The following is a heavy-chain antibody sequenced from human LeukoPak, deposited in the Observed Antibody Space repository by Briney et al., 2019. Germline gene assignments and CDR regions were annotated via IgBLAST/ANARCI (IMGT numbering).Heavy chain of an antibody. CDR1: GFTFDDYA. Sequence: SGGSLRLSCAASGFTFDDYAMHWVRQAPGKGLEWVSGVSWNSGSIGYADSVKGRFTISRDNAKNSLYPQMNSLRAEDTALYYCAKALGRYFDWSDYFDYWGQGTLVTVSS. V-gene: IGHV3-9*01. CDR2: VSWNSGSI. J-gene: IGHJ4*02. CDR3: AKALGRYFDWSDYFDY. D-gene: IGHD3-9*01.